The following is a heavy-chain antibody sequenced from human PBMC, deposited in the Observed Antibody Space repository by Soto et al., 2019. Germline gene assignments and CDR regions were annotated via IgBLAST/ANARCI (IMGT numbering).Heavy chain of an antibody. J-gene: IGHJ6*02. CDR3: ARQGLHLYYYYGMDV. CDR2: IYPGDSDT. D-gene: IGHD5-12*01. Sequence: GESLKISCNGSRYSFTSYWIGWVVHVPGKGLEWMGIIYPGDSDTRYSPSFQGQVTISADKSISTAYLQWSSLKASDTAMYYCARQGLHLYYYYGMDVWRQGTTVTVSS. CDR1: RYSFTSYW. V-gene: IGHV5-51*01.